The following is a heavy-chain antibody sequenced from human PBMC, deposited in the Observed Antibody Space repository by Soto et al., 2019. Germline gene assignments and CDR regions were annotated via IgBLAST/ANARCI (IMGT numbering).Heavy chain of an antibody. J-gene: IGHJ6*02. CDR2: INHSGST. CDR3: ARLPTRQYSSSWLNYYYGMDV. D-gene: IGHD6-13*01. CDR1: GYSIISGYD. Sequence: SETLSLTCTVSGYSIISGYDWGWIRQPPGKGLEWIGEINHSGSTNYNPSLKSRVTISVDTSKNQFSLKLSSVTAADTAVYYCARLPTRQYSSSWLNYYYGMDVWGQGTTVTLSS. V-gene: IGHV4-38-2*02.